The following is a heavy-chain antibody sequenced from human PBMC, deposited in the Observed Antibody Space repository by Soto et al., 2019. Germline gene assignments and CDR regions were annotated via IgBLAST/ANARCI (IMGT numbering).Heavy chain of an antibody. D-gene: IGHD3-10*01. CDR2: IYYSGST. J-gene: IGHJ2*01. CDR1: GGSISSYY. Sequence: SETLSLTCTVSGGSISSYYWSWIRQPPGKGLEWIGYIYYSGSTNYNPSLKSRVTISVDTSKNQFSLKLSSVTAADTAVYYCARGRGVGYWYFDLWGRGTLVTVSS. CDR3: ARGRGVGYWYFDL. V-gene: IGHV4-59*01.